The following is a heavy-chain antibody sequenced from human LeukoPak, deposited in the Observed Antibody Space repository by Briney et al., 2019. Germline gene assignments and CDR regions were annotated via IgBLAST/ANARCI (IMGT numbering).Heavy chain of an antibody. CDR2: IWYDGSNK. J-gene: IGHJ4*02. CDR1: GFTFSSYG. CDR3: ARDENPGATHSFDY. Sequence: PGGSLRLSCAASGFTFSSYGMHWVRQAPGKGLEWVAVIWYDGSNKYYADSVKGRFTISGDNSKNTLYLQMNSLRAEDTAVYYCARDENPGATHSFDYWGQGTLVTVSS. V-gene: IGHV3-33*01. D-gene: IGHD1-26*01.